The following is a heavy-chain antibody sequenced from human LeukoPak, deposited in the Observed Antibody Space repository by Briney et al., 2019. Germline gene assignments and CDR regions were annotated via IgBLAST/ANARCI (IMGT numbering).Heavy chain of an antibody. CDR1: GFTFSRYG. J-gene: IGHJ4*02. CDR2: IWYDGSNK. V-gene: IGHV3-33*01. CDR3: ARDVVPAASGIDY. D-gene: IGHD2-2*01. Sequence: GGSLRLSCAASGFTFSRYGMHWVRQAPGKGLEWVAVIWYDGSNKYYADSVKGRFTISRDNSKNTLYLQMNSLRAEDTAVYYCARDVVPAASGIDYWGQGTLVTVSS.